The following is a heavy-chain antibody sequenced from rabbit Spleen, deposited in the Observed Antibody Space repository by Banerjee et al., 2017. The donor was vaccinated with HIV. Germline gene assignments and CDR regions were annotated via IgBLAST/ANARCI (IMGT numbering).Heavy chain of an antibody. CDR1: GFSFSSSYY. D-gene: IGHD1-1*01. CDR2: IYADYGST. Sequence: QEQLVESGGGLVQPEGSLTLTCTASGFSFSSSYYMCWVRQAPGKGLEWIACIYADYGSTYYASWAKGRFTISKTSSTTVTLQITSLTAADTATYFCARPAYASGSGYIWDLWGQGTLVTVS. CDR3: ARPAYASGSGYIWDL. V-gene: IGHV1S45*01. J-gene: IGHJ4*01.